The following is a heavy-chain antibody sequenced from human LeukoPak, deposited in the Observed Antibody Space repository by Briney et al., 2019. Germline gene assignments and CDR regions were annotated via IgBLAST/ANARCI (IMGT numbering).Heavy chain of an antibody. CDR1: GFTVSSNY. J-gene: IGHJ4*02. Sequence: AGGSLRLSCAASGFTVSSNYMSWVRQAPGEGLEWVSVIYSGGSTYYADSVKGRFTISRDNSKNTLYLQMNSLRAEDTAVYYCARSRSDYFDYWGQGTLVTVSS. CDR2: IYSGGST. V-gene: IGHV3-66*01. CDR3: ARSRSDYFDY.